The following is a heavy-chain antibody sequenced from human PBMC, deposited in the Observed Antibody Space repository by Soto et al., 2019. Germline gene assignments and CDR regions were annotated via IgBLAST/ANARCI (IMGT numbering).Heavy chain of an antibody. V-gene: IGHV3-48*03. CDR1: GFTFSSYE. D-gene: IGHD3-22*01. J-gene: IGHJ6*02. CDR3: ARAQDSSGYYPPSIQVGYYGMDV. Sequence: GGSLRLSCAASGFTFSSYEMNWVRQAPGKGLEWVSYTSSSGSTIYYADSVKGRFTISRDNAKNSLYLQMNSLRAEDTAVYYCARAQDSSGYYPPSIQVGYYGMDVWGQGTTVTVSS. CDR2: TSSSGSTI.